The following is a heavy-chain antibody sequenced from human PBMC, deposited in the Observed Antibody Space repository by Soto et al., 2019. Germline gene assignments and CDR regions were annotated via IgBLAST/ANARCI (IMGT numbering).Heavy chain of an antibody. CDR1: GFTFSSYW. CDR2: IKQDGSEK. CDR3: ARVQTYYDILTGYSYYYYYMDV. V-gene: IGHV3-7*01. Sequence: GGSLILSCAASGFTFSSYWMSWVRQAPGKGLEWVANIKQDGSEKYYVDSVKGRFTISRDNAKNSLYLQMNSLRAEDTAVYYCARVQTYYDILTGYSYYYYYMDVWGKGTTVTVSS. J-gene: IGHJ6*03. D-gene: IGHD3-9*01.